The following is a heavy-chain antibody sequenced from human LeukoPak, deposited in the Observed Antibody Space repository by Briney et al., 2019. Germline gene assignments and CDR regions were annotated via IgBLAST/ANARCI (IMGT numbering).Heavy chain of an antibody. V-gene: IGHV4-59*08. Sequence: SETLSLTCTVSGGSMSNYYWSWVRQTPGKGLEWIGYISYSGSTNHNPPLKSRVTISVDTSKNRFSLKLSSVTAADTAVYYCAKILGSGVWYGFDIWGQGTMVTVSS. D-gene: IGHD2-21*01. CDR3: AKILGSGVWYGFDI. CDR2: ISYSGST. CDR1: GGSMSNYY. J-gene: IGHJ3*02.